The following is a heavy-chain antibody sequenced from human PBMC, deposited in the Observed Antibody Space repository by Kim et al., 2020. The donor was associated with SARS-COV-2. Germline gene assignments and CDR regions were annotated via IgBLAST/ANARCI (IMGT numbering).Heavy chain of an antibody. D-gene: IGHD3-9*01. CDR2: IYYSGST. CDR3: ARDQRYHAFDI. V-gene: IGHV4-59*01. J-gene: IGHJ3*02. CDR1: GGSISSYY. Sequence: SETLSLTCTVSGGSISSYYWSWIRQPPGKGLEWIGYIYYSGSTNYNPSLKSRVTISVDTSKNQFSLKLSSVTAADTAVYYCARDQRYHAFDIWGQGTMVTVSS.